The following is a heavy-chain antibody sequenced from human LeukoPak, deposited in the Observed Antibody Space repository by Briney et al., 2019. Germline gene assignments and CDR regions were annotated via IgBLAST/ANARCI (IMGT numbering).Heavy chain of an antibody. CDR1: VYTFTGYY. CDR3: AREDSYYYDSSGYPDI. Sequence: EASVTVSCKASVYTFTGYYMHWVRQAPGQGLEWMGWINPNSGGTNYAQKFQGRVTMTRDTSISTAYMELSRLRSDDTAVYYCAREDSYYYDSSGYPDIWGQGTMVTVSS. J-gene: IGHJ3*02. V-gene: IGHV1-2*02. CDR2: INPNSGGT. D-gene: IGHD3-22*01.